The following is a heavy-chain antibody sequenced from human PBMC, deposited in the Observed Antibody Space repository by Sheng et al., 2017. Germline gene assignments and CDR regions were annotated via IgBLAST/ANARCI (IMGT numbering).Heavy chain of an antibody. CDR1: GYTFTSYY. D-gene: IGHD2-8*01. CDR3: ARSTLLMGAFDI. J-gene: IGHJ3*02. CDR2: INPSGGST. Sequence: QVQLVQSGAEVKKPGASVKVSCKTSGYTFTSYYILWVRQAPGQGLEWMGIINPSGGSTTYPQKFQGRVTMTRDTSTSTVYMELSSLRSDDTVLYYCARSTLLMGAFDIWAKG. V-gene: IGHV1-46*01.